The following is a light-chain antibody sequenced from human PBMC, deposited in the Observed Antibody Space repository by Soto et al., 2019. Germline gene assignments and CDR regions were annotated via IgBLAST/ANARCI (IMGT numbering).Light chain of an antibody. V-gene: IGKV3-15*01. CDR1: QSVSSN. Sequence: EIVMTQSPATLSVSPGERATLSCRASQSVSSNLAWYQQKPGQAPRLLIYGASTRANGIPARFSGSGSGKEFTLTISSLKAEDCAIYYCQEYNNGPLTFGGGTKVDIK. J-gene: IGKJ4*01. CDR3: QEYNNGPLT. CDR2: GAS.